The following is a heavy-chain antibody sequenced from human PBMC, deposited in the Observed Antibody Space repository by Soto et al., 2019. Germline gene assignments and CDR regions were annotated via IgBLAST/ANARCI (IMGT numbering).Heavy chain of an antibody. J-gene: IGHJ4*02. Sequence: GGSLRLSCAASGFTFSSYGMHWVRQAPGKGLEWVAVIWYDGSNKYYADSVKGRFTISRDNSKNTLYLQMNSLRAEDTAVYYCARERITMVRGVIITYFDYWGQGTLVTVSS. V-gene: IGHV3-33*01. D-gene: IGHD3-10*01. CDR2: IWYDGSNK. CDR1: GFTFSSYG. CDR3: ARERITMVRGVIITYFDY.